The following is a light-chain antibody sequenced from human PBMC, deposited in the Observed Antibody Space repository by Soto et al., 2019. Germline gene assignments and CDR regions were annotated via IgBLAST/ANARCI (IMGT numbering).Light chain of an antibody. J-gene: IGKJ1*01. CDR1: QSVTPW. CDR3: QQFKSYWT. Sequence: DIQMTQSPSTLSASVGDTVTITCRASQSVTPWLAWYQQKPGKAPKLLIYDASILESGVPSRFRGSGSRTEFTLTISSLQPDDSATYYCQQFKSYWTFGQGTKVEIK. CDR2: DAS. V-gene: IGKV1-5*01.